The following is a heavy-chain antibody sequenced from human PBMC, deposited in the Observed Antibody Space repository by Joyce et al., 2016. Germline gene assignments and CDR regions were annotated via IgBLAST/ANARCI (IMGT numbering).Heavy chain of an antibody. J-gene: IGHJ4*02. CDR2: IYYSGST. CDR3: ARGLDRFDY. D-gene: IGHD6-19*01. CDR1: DDSISSSSYF. Sequence: QLQLQESGPGLVKPSETLSLTCTVSDDSISSSSYFWGWIRQPPGKGLWWIGLIYYSGSTYYTPSLKSRVTISVDTSKNQFSLSLSSVTAADTAIYYCARGLDRFDYWGQGTLVTVSS. V-gene: IGHV4-39*01.